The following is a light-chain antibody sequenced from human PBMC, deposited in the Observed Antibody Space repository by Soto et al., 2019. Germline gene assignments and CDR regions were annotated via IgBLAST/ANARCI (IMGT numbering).Light chain of an antibody. CDR2: DTS. V-gene: IGKV3-11*01. J-gene: IGKJ1*01. CDR3: QQRSNLWT. CDR1: QSVSNF. Sequence: EIMLTQSPATLSLSPGERATLSCRASQSVSNFLAWYQQKPGQAPRLLIYDTSNRATGIPARFSGSGSGTDFTLTISSLEPEDFAVYYCQQRSNLWTFGQGTKVEIK.